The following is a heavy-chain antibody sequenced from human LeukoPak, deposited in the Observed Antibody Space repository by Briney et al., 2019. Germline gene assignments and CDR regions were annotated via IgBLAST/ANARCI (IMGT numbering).Heavy chain of an antibody. Sequence: PGGSLRLSCAASGFTFTSYWMTWVRQAPGKGLEWVANIKQDGSEKYYVDSVKGRFTTSRDNAKNSLYLQMNSLRAEDTAVYCCARENYGDYDFPDWFDPWGQGTLVTVSS. CDR2: IKQDGSEK. V-gene: IGHV3-7*01. J-gene: IGHJ5*02. CDR3: ARENYGDYDFPDWFDP. CDR1: GFTFTSYW. D-gene: IGHD4-17*01.